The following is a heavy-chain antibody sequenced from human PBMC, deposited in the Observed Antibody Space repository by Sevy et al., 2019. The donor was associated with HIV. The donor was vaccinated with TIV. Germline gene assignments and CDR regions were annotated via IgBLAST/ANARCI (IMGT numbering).Heavy chain of an antibody. CDR1: GYTLTELS. V-gene: IGHV1-24*01. D-gene: IGHD1-26*01. CDR2: FDPEDGET. CDR3: AIHRVIVGAGGYWFDP. Sequence: GTVKVSCKVSGYTLTELSMHWVRQAPRKGLERMGGFDPEDGETIYAQKFQGRVTMIEDTSTDTAYMELSSLRSEDTAVYYCAIHRVIVGAGGYWFDPWGQGTLVTVSS. J-gene: IGHJ5*02.